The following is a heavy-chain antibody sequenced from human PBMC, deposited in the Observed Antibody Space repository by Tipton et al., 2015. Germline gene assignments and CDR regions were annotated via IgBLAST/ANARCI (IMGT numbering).Heavy chain of an antibody. J-gene: IGHJ1*01. Sequence: SLRLSCAASGFTFDDYAMHWVRRAPGKGLEWVSGISWNSDSVDYADSVKGRFTISRDTAKKSLYLHMNSLRAEDTAWYYCAKDSGRLAEHFHRWGQGTLVTVSS. V-gene: IGHV3-9*01. CDR1: GFTFDDYA. D-gene: IGHD1-26*01. CDR2: ISWNSDSV. CDR3: AKDSGRLAEHFHR.